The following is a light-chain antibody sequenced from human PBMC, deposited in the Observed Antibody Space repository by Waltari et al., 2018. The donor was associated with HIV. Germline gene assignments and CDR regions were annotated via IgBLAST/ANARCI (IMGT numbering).Light chain of an antibody. CDR1: PSLFYTSNSRTY. Sequence: DIVMTQSADSLAVSLGLRATSSWKSSPSLFYTSNSRTYLAWYQLKPGQPPKLLISWASTRESGVPDRFSGSGSGTAFALSISSLQAEDVAVYYCQQYYTPPITFGQGTRLEIK. J-gene: IGKJ5*01. CDR3: QQYYTPPIT. V-gene: IGKV4-1*01. CDR2: WAS.